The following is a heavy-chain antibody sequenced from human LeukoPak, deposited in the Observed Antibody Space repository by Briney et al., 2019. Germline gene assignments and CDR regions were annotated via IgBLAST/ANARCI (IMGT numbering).Heavy chain of an antibody. V-gene: IGHV4-34*01. D-gene: IGHD6-19*01. CDR3: ARDGYSSGWYWDY. Sequence: PSETPSLTCAVYGGSFSGYYWSWIRQPPGKGLEWIGEINQSGNTNYNPSLKSRVTISGDTSKNQFSLKLSSVTAADTAVYYCARDGYSSGWYWDYWGQGTLVTVSS. CDR1: GGSFSGYY. J-gene: IGHJ4*02. CDR2: INQSGNT.